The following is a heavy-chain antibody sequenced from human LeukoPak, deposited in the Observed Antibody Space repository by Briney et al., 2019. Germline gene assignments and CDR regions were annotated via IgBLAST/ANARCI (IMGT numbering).Heavy chain of an antibody. D-gene: IGHD4/OR15-4a*01. CDR1: GFGFSRYA. CDR2: ITESGHST. CDR3: AKGFACAENRCYGLDS. Sequence: GGSLRLSCAAPGFGFSRYAMTWVRQAPGKGLEWVSLITESGHSTYYTKSVKGRFTISRDNSKNTLYLQMNSLGVEDTALYFCAKGFACAENRCYGLDSWAQGILVIVSS. J-gene: IGHJ4*02. V-gene: IGHV3-23*01.